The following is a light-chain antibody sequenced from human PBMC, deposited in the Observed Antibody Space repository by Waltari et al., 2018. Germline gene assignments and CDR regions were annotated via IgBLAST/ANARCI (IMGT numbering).Light chain of an antibody. J-gene: IGKJ2*01. CDR3: QQYDAYPYT. Sequence: DIQMTRFPATLSASVGDRVTITCRASQSISDWLAWFQQKPGKAPKLLIYKASTLHTGAPSRFSGSGSGSEFTLTINSLQADDFATYFCQQYDAYPYTFGQGTKLEI. CDR1: QSISDW. CDR2: KAS. V-gene: IGKV1-5*03.